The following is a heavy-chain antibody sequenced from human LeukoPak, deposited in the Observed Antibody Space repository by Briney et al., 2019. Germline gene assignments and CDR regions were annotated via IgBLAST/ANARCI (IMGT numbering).Heavy chain of an antibody. V-gene: IGHV4-59*01. Sequence: SETLSLTCTVSGGSISSYYWNWIRQSPGKGLVWIGYIYYSGTTNYNPSLKSRVTISVDTSKNQFSLNLSSVTAADTAVYYCARVRKSSGWKFDYWGQGTLVTVSS. CDR3: ARVRKSSGWKFDY. CDR2: IYYSGTT. J-gene: IGHJ4*02. CDR1: GGSISSYY. D-gene: IGHD6-19*01.